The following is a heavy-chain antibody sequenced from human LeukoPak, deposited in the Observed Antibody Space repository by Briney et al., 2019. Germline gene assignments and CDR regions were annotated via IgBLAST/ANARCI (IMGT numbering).Heavy chain of an antibody. V-gene: IGHV1-46*01. Sequence: ASVEVSCKASGYTFTSYYLHWVRQAPGQGLEWMGIINPSAGSTSYAQKFQGRVTMTRDTSTSTVYMELSSLRSEDTAVYYCARKGDIAVAGLVLDHWGQGTLVTVSS. CDR2: INPSAGST. CDR3: ARKGDIAVAGLVLDH. D-gene: IGHD6-19*01. J-gene: IGHJ4*02. CDR1: GYTFTSYY.